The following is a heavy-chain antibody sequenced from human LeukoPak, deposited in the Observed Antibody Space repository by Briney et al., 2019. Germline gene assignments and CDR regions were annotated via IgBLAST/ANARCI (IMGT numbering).Heavy chain of an antibody. CDR2: IWYDGSNK. D-gene: IGHD5-18*01. Sequence: SGGSLRLSCAASGFTFSSYGMHWVRQAPGKGLEWVAVIWYDGSNKYYADSVKGRFTISRDNSKNTLYLQMNSLRAEDTAVYYCARDVDTAMVDYWGQGTLVTVSS. J-gene: IGHJ4*02. CDR3: ARDVDTAMVDY. CDR1: GFTFSSYG. V-gene: IGHV3-33*08.